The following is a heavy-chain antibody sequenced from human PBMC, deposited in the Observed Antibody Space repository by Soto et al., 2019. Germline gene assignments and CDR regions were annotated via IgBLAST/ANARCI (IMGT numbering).Heavy chain of an antibody. V-gene: IGHV4-59*01. CDR1: GGTISSYY. Sequence: PSETICLPYTVSGGTISSYYWSWIRQPPGKGLEWIGYIYYSGSTNYNPSLKSRVTISVDTSKNQFSLKLSSVTAADTAVYYCAREGVTRNYYYYGMDVWGQGTTVTVSS. CDR2: IYYSGST. D-gene: IGHD2-21*02. J-gene: IGHJ6*02. CDR3: AREGVTRNYYYYGMDV.